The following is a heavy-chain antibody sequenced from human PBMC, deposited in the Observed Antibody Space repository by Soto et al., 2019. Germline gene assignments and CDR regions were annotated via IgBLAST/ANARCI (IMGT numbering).Heavy chain of an antibody. CDR1: GSAFRTYG. CDR2: ISYDGSDE. CDR3: AKVLPDASWSGSPLVGMDV. J-gene: IGHJ6*02. D-gene: IGHD3-3*01. V-gene: IGHV3-30*18. Sequence: PGGSLRLSCAASGSAFRTYGMHWVRQAPGKGLEWVALISYDGSDEYYADSVKGRFTISRDNSKNTLYLQMNSLRAADTAVYYCAKVLPDASWSGSPLVGMDVWGQGTTVTVSS.